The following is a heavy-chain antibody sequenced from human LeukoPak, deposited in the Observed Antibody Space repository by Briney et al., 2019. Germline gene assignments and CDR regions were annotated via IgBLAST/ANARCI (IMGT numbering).Heavy chain of an antibody. CDR3: AKDHCSSTSCYWFDY. Sequence: GGSLRLSCAASGFTLSNYVMNWVRQAPGKGLEWVSTISGSGGNTYYADSVKGRFTISRDNSKNTLYLQMNSLRGEDTAVYYCAKDHCSSTSCYWFDYWGQGTPVTVSS. D-gene: IGHD2-2*01. CDR2: ISGSGGNT. CDR1: GFTLSNYV. J-gene: IGHJ4*02. V-gene: IGHV3-23*01.